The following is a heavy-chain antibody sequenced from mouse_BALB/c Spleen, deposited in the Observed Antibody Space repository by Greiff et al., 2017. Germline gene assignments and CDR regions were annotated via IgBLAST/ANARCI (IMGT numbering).Heavy chain of an antibody. CDR1: GFNIKDYY. V-gene: IGHV14-4*02. Sequence: EVQLQQSGAELVRSGASVKLSCTASGFNIKDYYMHWVKQRPEQGLEWIGWIDPENGDTEYAPKFQGKATMTADTSSNTAYLQLSSLTSEDTAVYYCARLPYYYAMDYWGQGTSVTVSS. CDR2: IDPENGDT. D-gene: IGHD5-5*01. CDR3: ARLPYYYAMDY. J-gene: IGHJ4*01.